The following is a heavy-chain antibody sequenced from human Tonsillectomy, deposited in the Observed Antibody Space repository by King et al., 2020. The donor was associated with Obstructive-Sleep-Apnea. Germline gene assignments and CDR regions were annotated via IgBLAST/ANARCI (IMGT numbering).Heavy chain of an antibody. CDR2: LSYDGSNK. CDR3: ARDPAGTTSNWFDP. D-gene: IGHD4-17*01. J-gene: IGHJ5*02. CDR1: GFTFSSYA. V-gene: IGHV3-30-3*01. Sequence: QLVQSGGGVVQPGRSLRLSCAASGFTFSSYAMHWVLQSPGKGLEWVGVLSYDGSNKFYPDSVKGRFTISRDNSKNKLYLQMNSLRAEDTAVYYCARDPAGTTSNWFDPWGQGTLVTVSS.